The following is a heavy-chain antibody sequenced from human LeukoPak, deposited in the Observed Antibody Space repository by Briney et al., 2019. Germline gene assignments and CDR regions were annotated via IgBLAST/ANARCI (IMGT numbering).Heavy chain of an antibody. D-gene: IGHD5-12*01. CDR2: ISGSGGST. CDR1: RFTFSSYA. V-gene: IGHV3-23*01. CDR3: AKGRGYSGYNFNY. J-gene: IGHJ4*02. Sequence: GGSLRLSCAASRFTFSSYAMSWVRQAPGKGLEWVSAISGSGGSTYYADSVKGRFTISRDNSKNTLYLQMNSLRAEDTAVYYCAKGRGYSGYNFNYWGQGTLVTVSS.